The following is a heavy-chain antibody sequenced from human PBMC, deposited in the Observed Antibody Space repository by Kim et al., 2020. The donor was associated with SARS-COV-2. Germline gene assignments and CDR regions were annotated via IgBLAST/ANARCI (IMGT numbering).Heavy chain of an antibody. CDR3: ANLVRADYSGPIPENVPYYYYGMDV. V-gene: IGHV3-30*18. D-gene: IGHD3-10*01. CDR2: ISYDGSNK. J-gene: IGHJ6*02. CDR1: GFTFSSYG. Sequence: GGSLRLSCAASGFTFSSYGMHWVRQAPGKGLEWVAVISYDGSNKYYADSVKGRFTISRDNSKNTLYLQMNSLRAEDTAVYYCANLVRADYSGPIPENVPYYYYGMDVWGQGTTVTVSS.